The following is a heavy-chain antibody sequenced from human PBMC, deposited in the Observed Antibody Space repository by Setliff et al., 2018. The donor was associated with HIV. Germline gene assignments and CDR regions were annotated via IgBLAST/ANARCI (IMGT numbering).Heavy chain of an antibody. CDR3: ARGLTAANYQNYYYMDV. V-gene: IGHV1-46*01. CDR2: INPSGGST. J-gene: IGHJ6*03. D-gene: IGHD2-2*01. Sequence: ASVKVSCKASGYTFTNYDINWVLQAPGQGLEWMAIINPSGGSTSYAQKFQGRVTMTSDTSTSTVYMELISLRSEDTAVYYCARGLTAANYQNYYYMDVWGKGTTVTV. CDR1: GYTFTNYD.